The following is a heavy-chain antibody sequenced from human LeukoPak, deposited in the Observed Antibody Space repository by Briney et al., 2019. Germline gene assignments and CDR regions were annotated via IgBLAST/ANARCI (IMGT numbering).Heavy chain of an antibody. CDR2: IISSSSTI. D-gene: IGHD5-18*01. CDR3: ARDRRQLGY. CDR1: GFTFSSYS. V-gene: IGHV3-48*04. J-gene: IGHJ4*02. Sequence: PGGSLRLPCAASGFTFSSYSMNWVRQAPGKGLEWVSYIISSSSTIYYADSVKGRFTISRDNAKNSLYLQMNSLRAEDTAVYYCARDRRQLGYWGQGTLVTVSS.